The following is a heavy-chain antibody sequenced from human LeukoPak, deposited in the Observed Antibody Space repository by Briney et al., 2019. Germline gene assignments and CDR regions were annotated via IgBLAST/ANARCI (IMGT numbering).Heavy chain of an antibody. D-gene: IGHD6-13*01. CDR3: ARHGSWSFDY. V-gene: IGHV3-23*01. CDR2: ISRSGSNV. J-gene: IGHJ4*02. CDR1: GFTFSSHA. Sequence: GGSLMLSCAASGFTFSSHAMSWVRQAPGKGLEWVSAIISRSGSNVYYTASLKGRFTISRDNSKNPLYLPMNSLRAEDTAVYYCARHGSWSFDYWGQGTLLTVSA.